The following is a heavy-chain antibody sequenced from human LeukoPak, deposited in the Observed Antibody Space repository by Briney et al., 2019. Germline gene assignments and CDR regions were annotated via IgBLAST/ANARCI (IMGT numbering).Heavy chain of an antibody. Sequence: GASVKVSCKASGYTFTGYSMHWVRQAPGQGLEWMGWINPNSGGTNYAQKVQGRVTMTTDTSTSTTYMELRSLTSDDTAVYYCARAGSTDWYYEDYWGQGTLVTVSS. CDR2: INPNSGGT. J-gene: IGHJ4*02. CDR1: GYTFTGYS. D-gene: IGHD6-19*01. CDR3: ARAGSTDWYYEDY. V-gene: IGHV1-2*02.